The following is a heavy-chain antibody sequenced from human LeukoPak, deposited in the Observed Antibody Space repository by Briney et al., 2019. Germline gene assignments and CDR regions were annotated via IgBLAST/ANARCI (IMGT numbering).Heavy chain of an antibody. V-gene: IGHV4-39*07. CDR3: ARGGNEDFVVVTAIDAFDI. CDR2: IYYSGST. J-gene: IGHJ3*02. CDR1: GVSISSSNSY. Sequence: SETLSLTCTVSGVSISSSNSYWGWIRQPPGKGLEWIGSIYYSGSTSYNPSLKSRVTISVDTSKSQFSLKLSSVTAADTAVYYCARGGNEDFVVVTAIDAFDIWGQGTMVTVSS. D-gene: IGHD2-21*02.